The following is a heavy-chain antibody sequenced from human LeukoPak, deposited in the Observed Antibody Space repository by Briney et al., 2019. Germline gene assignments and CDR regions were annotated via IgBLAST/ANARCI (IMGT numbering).Heavy chain of an antibody. J-gene: IGHJ4*02. V-gene: IGHV3-48*01. CDR1: GFTFSSYS. Sequence: PGGSLRLSCAASGFTFSSYSMNWVRQAPGKGLEWVSYISSSSSTIYYADSVKGRFTISRDNAKNSLYLQMNSLRAEDTAVYYCARDFAYYCDSSGYYSDYWGQGTLVTVSS. CDR3: ARDFAYYCDSSGYYSDY. CDR2: ISSSSSTI. D-gene: IGHD3-22*01.